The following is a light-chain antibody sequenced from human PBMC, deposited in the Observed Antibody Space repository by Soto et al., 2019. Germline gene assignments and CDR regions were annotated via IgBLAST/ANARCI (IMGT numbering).Light chain of an antibody. J-gene: IGKJ4*01. CDR1: QSVSSY. CDR2: DAS. V-gene: IGKV3-11*01. CDR3: QQRSNWPLT. Sequence: EIVLTQSPATLSLSPGVRATLSCRASQSVSSYLAWYQQKPGQAPRLLMSDASNRATVIPARFSGSGSGTDFTLTISSLEPEDFAGYYCQQRSNWPLTFVGGTKVEIK.